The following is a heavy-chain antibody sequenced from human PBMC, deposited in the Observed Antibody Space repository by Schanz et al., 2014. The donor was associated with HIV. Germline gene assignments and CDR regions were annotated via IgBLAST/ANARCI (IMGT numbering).Heavy chain of an antibody. CDR1: GFTFSSFA. V-gene: IGHV3-33*08. Sequence: QVQLVESGGGVVQPGRSLRLSCAASGFTFSSFAMHWVRQAPGKGLEWVAAMWYDESHKGYADSVKGRFTISRDNSKNTLFLQMKRLRAEDTALYYCARRGNQSPTKGGCVDYWGQGVLVTVSS. D-gene: IGHD1-26*01. CDR3: ARRGNQSPTKGGCVDY. CDR2: MWYDESHK. J-gene: IGHJ4*02.